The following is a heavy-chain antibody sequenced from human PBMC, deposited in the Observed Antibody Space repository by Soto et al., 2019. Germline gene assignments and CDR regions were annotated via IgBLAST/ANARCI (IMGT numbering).Heavy chain of an antibody. D-gene: IGHD5-12*01. CDR1: GGSFTGYY. Sequence: QVQLQEWGAGLLKPSETLSLTCAVYGGSFTGYYWSWIRQPPGKGLEWIGEIDHRESANYNPSLKSRVTMSVDTSKNQFSLRLSSVTAADTAVYYCASGREVTTITPSYFDYWGQGTLVTVSS. CDR2: IDHRESA. V-gene: IGHV4-34*01. CDR3: ASGREVTTITPSYFDY. J-gene: IGHJ4*02.